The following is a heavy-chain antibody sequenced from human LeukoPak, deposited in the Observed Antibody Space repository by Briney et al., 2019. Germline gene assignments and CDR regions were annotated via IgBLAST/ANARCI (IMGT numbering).Heavy chain of an antibody. J-gene: IGHJ5*02. D-gene: IGHD2-2*01. CDR2: LTGSGGAT. Sequence: GGSLRLSCAASGFTFSTYAMSWVRQAPGKGLEWVSGLTGSGGATYYADSVKGRFTISRDNSKNTLYLRLNSLRAEDTALYYCAKFSIVPTAPAWGQGTLVTVSS. CDR1: GFTFSTYA. CDR3: AKFSIVPTAPA. V-gene: IGHV3-23*01.